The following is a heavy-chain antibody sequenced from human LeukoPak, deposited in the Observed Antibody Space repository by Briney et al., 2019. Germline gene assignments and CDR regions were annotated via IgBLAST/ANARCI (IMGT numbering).Heavy chain of an antibody. CDR2: IYYSGST. Sequence: SETLSLTCTVSGGSKISTPYYWRWIRQPPGKGLEWIGSIYYSGSTSYNPSLKSRVTMSVDTSKNQFSLRLTSVTAADTAVYFCARNQSSIHLAYRAHDRPGPYTCFDPWGQGTLVTVSS. D-gene: IGHD2-21*01. CDR3: ARNQSSIHLAYRAHDRPGPYTCFDP. V-gene: IGHV4-39*01. CDR1: GGSKISTPYY. J-gene: IGHJ5*02.